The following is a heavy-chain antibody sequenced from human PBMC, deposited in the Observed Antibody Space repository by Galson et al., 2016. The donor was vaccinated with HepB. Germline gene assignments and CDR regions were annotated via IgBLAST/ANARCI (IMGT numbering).Heavy chain of an antibody. V-gene: IGHV3-21*01. Sequence: SLRLSCAASGFTFSSYSMNWVRQAPGQGLEWVASLSSSRRNIYYADSAKGRYNISRDNAKNSMVLQMSSLSGEDAADYYLARGRVVAALYNWFDPWGQGTLVTVSS. D-gene: IGHD2-15*01. CDR2: LSSSRRNI. J-gene: IGHJ5*02. CDR3: ARGRVVAALYNWFDP. CDR1: GFTFSSYS.